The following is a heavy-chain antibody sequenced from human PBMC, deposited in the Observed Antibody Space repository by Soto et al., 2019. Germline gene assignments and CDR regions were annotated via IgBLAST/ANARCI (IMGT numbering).Heavy chain of an antibody. D-gene: IGHD5-18*01. CDR3: VRSKGGYSYGTPFDY. CDR1: GFTFDDYA. CDR2: ISWNSGNI. V-gene: IGHV3-9*01. J-gene: IGHJ4*02. Sequence: PGGSPRLSCAASGFTFDDYAMHWVRQVLGKGLEWVSSISWNSGNIGYADSVKGRFTTSRDNAKNSLYLQMNSLRPEDTALYYCVRSKGGYSYGTPFDYWGQGTLVTVSS.